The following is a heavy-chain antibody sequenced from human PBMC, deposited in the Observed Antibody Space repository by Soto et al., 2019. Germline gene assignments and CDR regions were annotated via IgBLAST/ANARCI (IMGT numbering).Heavy chain of an antibody. Sequence: GASVKVSCKASGYDFIYSALHWVRQAPGQGLEWMAWVNAGNGNTRYSQKFRGRVTITRDTSASTPYMDLSGLMSEDTAVYYCARYAVGPTKAFDVWGQGTGVTVSS. J-gene: IGHJ3*01. D-gene: IGHD1-26*01. CDR1: GYDFIYSA. CDR2: VNAGNGNT. V-gene: IGHV1-3*01. CDR3: ARYAVGPTKAFDV.